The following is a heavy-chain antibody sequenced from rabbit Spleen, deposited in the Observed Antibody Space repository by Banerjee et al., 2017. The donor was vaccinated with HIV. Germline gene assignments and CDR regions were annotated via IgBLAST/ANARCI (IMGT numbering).Heavy chain of an antibody. Sequence: QEQLVESGGGLVRPGGSLKLPCKASGFDFSYYGVSWVRQAPGKGLEWIACIDTGSSGFTYFATWAKGRFTISSDNAQNTVDLQMNSLTPADTATYFCARDTGTSFSTYGMDLWGPGTLVTVS. CDR2: IDTGSSGFT. D-gene: IGHD8-1*01. CDR1: GFDFSYYG. J-gene: IGHJ6*01. V-gene: IGHV1S47*01. CDR3: ARDTGTSFSTYGMDL.